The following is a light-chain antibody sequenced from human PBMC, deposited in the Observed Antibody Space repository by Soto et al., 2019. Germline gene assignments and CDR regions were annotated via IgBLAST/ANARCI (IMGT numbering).Light chain of an antibody. CDR2: GAA. V-gene: IGKV3D-15*01. CDR1: QGVPSSR. CDR3: QQYVPGPPWT. J-gene: IGKJ1*01. Sequence: EIQMTQSPATLSVSPGEPVTLSCRASQGVPSSREARYQQRPGQAPRLLLYGAATRAFGIPARFSGGGSGTEFPLTTSSLQSGDLAVYNCQQYVPGPPWTFGQGTKV.